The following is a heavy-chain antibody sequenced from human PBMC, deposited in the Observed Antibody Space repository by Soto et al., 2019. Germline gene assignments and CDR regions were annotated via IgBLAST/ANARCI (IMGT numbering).Heavy chain of an antibody. CDR1: GGSISSGDYY. J-gene: IGHJ4*02. Sequence: SETLSLTCTVSGGSISSGDYYWSWIRQPPGKGLEWIGYIYYSGSTYYNPSLKSRVTISVDTSKNQFSLKLSSVTAADTAVYYCARRYCISTSCYKGYGSYDYWGQGTLVTVSS. V-gene: IGHV4-30-4*01. D-gene: IGHD2-2*02. CDR2: IYYSGST. CDR3: ARRYCISTSCYKGYGSYDY.